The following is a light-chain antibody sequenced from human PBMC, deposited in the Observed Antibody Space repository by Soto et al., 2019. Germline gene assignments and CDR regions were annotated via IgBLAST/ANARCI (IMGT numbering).Light chain of an antibody. J-gene: IGKJ1*01. V-gene: IGKV3-20*01. CDR3: QQYAGSPRT. Sequence: EIVLTQSPGTLSLSPGERATLSCRASQSVRSNSLAWFQQKPGQAPRLLIYGASSRATGIPDRFTGSGSGADFTLTITRLEPEDFAVYFCQQYAGSPRTFDQGTEVGIK. CDR1: QSVRSNS. CDR2: GAS.